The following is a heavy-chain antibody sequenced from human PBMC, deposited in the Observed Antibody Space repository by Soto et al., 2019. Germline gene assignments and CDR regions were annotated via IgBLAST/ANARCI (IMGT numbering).Heavy chain of an antibody. Sequence: ASETLSLTCTVSGGSMSSNYWTWILPPPGKGLEWIGYVYNSGSTNYNPSLKSRVTISEDTSKSQFSLKVNSMTEADTAVYYCARYRREAVAGYTLDNWGQGILVTV. CDR2: VYNSGST. J-gene: IGHJ4*02. D-gene: IGHD6-13*01. V-gene: IGHV4-59*01. CDR3: ARYRREAVAGYTLDN. CDR1: GGSMSSNY.